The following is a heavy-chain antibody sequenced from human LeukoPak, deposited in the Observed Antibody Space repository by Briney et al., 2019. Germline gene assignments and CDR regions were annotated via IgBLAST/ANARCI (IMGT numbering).Heavy chain of an antibody. J-gene: IGHJ4*02. Sequence: GGSLRLSCAASGITLSVYWMSWVRQAPGRGLEWVANIKQDGSEKYYRDSVQGRFTISRDNAKNSLYLQMNSLRAEDTAVYYCARSGSGYFDYWGQGSLVTVSS. CDR1: GITLSVYW. CDR2: IKQDGSEK. V-gene: IGHV3-7*01. CDR3: ARSGSGYFDY.